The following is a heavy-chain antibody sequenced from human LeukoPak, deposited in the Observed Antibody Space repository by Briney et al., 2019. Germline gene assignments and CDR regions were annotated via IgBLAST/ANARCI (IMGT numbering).Heavy chain of an antibody. CDR2: ISHDGSNK. V-gene: IGHV3-30*18. Sequence: GGSLRLSCAASGFTFSSYGIHWVRQAPGKGLEWVAVISHDGSNKYYADSVKGRFTISRDNSKNTLYLQMNSLRAEDTAVYYCAKEGKYYDILTGYSDAFDIWGQGTMVTVSS. CDR3: AKEGKYYDILTGYSDAFDI. J-gene: IGHJ3*02. D-gene: IGHD3-9*01. CDR1: GFTFSSYG.